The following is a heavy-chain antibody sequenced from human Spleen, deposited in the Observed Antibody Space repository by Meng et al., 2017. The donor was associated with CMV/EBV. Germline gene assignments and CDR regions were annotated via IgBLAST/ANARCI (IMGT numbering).Heavy chain of an antibody. J-gene: IGHJ3*01. D-gene: IGHD3-10*01. V-gene: IGHV3-53*01. CDR3: VKDGHFGAFDF. Sequence: GSLRLSCAASGFTVSSSYMSWVRQAPGKGLEWATVIYSGGTTYYADSVKGRFTISRDNSKNTLYLQMNSLRGEDTAVYYCVKDGHFGAFDFWGQGTMVTVSS. CDR1: GFTVSSSY. CDR2: IYSGGTT.